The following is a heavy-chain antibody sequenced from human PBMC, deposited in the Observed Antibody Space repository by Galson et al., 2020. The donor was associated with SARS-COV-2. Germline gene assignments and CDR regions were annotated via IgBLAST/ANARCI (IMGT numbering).Heavy chain of an antibody. CDR3: ARGFDY. CDR2: TYYSGST. J-gene: IGHJ4*02. Sequence: ASETLSLTCPVSGGSISSYYWSWIRQPPGKGLEWIGYTYYSGSTNYNPSLKSRVTISVDTSKNQFSLKLSSVTAADTAVYYCARGFDYWGQGTLVTVSS. V-gene: IGHV4-59*01. CDR1: GGSISSYY.